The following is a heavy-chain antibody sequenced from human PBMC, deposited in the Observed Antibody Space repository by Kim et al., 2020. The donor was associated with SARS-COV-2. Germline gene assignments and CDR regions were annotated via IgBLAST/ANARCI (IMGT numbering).Heavy chain of an antibody. CDR3: AKDTFGQSILTGYGDY. J-gene: IGHJ4*02. Sequence: SVKGRFTIARDNSKNTLYLKMNSLRAEDTAVYCCAKDTFGQSILTGYGDYWGQGTLVTVSS. D-gene: IGHD3-9*01. V-gene: IGHV3-23*01.